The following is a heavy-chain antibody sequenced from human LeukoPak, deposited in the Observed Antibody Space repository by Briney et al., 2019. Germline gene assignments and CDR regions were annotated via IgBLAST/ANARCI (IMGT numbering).Heavy chain of an antibody. Sequence: PGGSLRLSCAASGFTFSSYAMSWVRQAPGKGLEWVSAISGSGGSTYYADSVKGRFTISRDNSKNTLYLQMNSLRAEDTAVYYCAKDPHTPRGYFPGGDGMDVWGQGTTVTVSS. CDR3: AKDPHTPRGYFPGGDGMDV. CDR2: ISGSGGST. D-gene: IGHD2-2*03. J-gene: IGHJ6*02. V-gene: IGHV3-23*01. CDR1: GFTFSSYA.